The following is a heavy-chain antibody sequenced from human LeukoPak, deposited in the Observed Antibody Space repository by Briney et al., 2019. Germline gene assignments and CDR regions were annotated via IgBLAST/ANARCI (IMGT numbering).Heavy chain of an antibody. CDR2: ISGSGGST. CDR1: GFTFSSYA. V-gene: IGHV3-23*01. Sequence: GGSLRLSCAASGFTFSSYAMSWVRQAPGKGLEWVSAISGSGGSTYYADSVKGRFTISRDNSKNTLYLQMNSLRAEDTAVYHCAKSDFIVVVPAAMYYWGQGTLVTVSS. D-gene: IGHD2-2*01. J-gene: IGHJ4*02. CDR3: AKSDFIVVVPAAMYY.